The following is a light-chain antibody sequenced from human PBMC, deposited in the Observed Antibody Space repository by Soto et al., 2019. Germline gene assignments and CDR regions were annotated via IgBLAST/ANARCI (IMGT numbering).Light chain of an antibody. CDR2: SNN. V-gene: IGLV1-44*01. Sequence: QAVVTQPPSASGTPGQRVTISCSGSSSNIGTYTVNWYQQLPGTAPKLLIYSNNQRPSGVPDRFSGSKSGTSASLAISGLQSEDEADYYCAAWDDSLNGLFGGGTKVTVL. CDR3: AAWDDSLNGL. CDR1: SSNIGTYT. J-gene: IGLJ2*01.